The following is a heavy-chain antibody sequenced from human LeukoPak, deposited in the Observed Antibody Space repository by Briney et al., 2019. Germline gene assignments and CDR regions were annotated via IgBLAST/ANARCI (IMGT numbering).Heavy chain of an antibody. V-gene: IGHV3-33*06. J-gene: IGHJ3*01. CDR1: GFIFSTYG. Sequence: GGSLRLSCVVSGFIFSTYGLHWVCQAPAKGLEWVAVMWNDGSDKDYADSVKGRFTISRDNSKNTVFLQINSLKAEDTAVYYCAKRSTQYSGSYFDAFDAWGQGTMVIVSS. D-gene: IGHD1-26*01. CDR3: AKRSTQYSGSYFDAFDA. CDR2: MWNDGSDK.